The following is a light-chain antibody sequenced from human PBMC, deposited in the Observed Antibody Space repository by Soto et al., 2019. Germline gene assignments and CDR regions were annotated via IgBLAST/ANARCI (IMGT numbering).Light chain of an antibody. CDR1: QSVSSN. V-gene: IGKV3-15*01. Sequence: EIVMTQSPATLSVSPGEIATLACRASQSVSSNLAWYQQKPGQAPRLLIYDESTRATGVPDRLSGSGSGTDFNLTISRLQSEDFAVYYCQNYNYWPYTFGQGTKVDIK. J-gene: IGKJ2*01. CDR3: QNYNYWPYT. CDR2: DES.